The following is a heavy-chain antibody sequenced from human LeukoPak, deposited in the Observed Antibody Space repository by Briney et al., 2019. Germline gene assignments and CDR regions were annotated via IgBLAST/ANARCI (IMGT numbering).Heavy chain of an antibody. CDR3: APGNSGYYFV. Sequence: SETLSLTCTVSGYSISSGYYWGWIRQPPGKGLEWIGSIYHSGSTYYNPSLKSRVTISVDTSKNQFSLKLNSVTAADTAVYYCAPGNSGYYFVWGQGTLVTVSS. D-gene: IGHD3-22*01. CDR2: IYHSGST. CDR1: GYSISSGYY. V-gene: IGHV4-38-2*02. J-gene: IGHJ4*02.